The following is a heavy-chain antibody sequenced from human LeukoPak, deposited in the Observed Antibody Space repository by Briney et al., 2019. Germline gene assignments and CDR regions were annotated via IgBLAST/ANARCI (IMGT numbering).Heavy chain of an antibody. D-gene: IGHD6-19*01. Sequence: GGSLRLSCAASGFTFSCYSMNWVRQAPGKGLEWVSSISSSSSYIYYADSVKGRFTISRDNAKNSLYLQMNSLRADDTAVYYCASSYSGWSVYWGQGTLVTVSS. J-gene: IGHJ4*02. CDR3: ASSYSGWSVY. V-gene: IGHV3-21*01. CDR1: GFTFSCYS. CDR2: ISSSSSYI.